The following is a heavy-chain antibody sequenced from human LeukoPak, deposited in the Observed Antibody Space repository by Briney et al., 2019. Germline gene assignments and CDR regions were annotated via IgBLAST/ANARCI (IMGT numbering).Heavy chain of an antibody. Sequence: GESLKISCKGSGYTFTNYWIGWVRQMPGKGLEWMGIIYPGDSDTRYRPSFQGQVTISADKSISTAYLQWSSLKASDTAIYYCARLSGGDSSSWYFDYWGQGTLVTVSS. D-gene: IGHD6-13*01. V-gene: IGHV5-51*01. CDR2: IYPGDSDT. J-gene: IGHJ4*02. CDR1: GYTFTNYW. CDR3: ARLSGGDSSSWYFDY.